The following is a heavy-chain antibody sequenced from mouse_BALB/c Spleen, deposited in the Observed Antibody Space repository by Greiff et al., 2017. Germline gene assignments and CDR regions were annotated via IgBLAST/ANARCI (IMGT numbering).Heavy chain of an antibody. CDR1: GFTFSSFG. J-gene: IGHJ3*01. CDR2: ISSGSSTI. D-gene: IGHD2-2*01. V-gene: IGHV5-17*02. CDR3: AIPLYYGSGAWFAY. Sequence: DVMLVESGGGLVQPGGSRKLSCAASGFTFSSFGMHWVRQAPEKGLEWVAYISSGSSTIYYADTVKGRFTISRDNPKNTLFLQMTSLRSEDTAMYYCAIPLYYGSGAWFAYWGQGTLVTVSA.